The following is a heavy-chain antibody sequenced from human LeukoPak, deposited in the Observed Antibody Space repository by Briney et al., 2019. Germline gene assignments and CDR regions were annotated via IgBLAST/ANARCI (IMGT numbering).Heavy chain of an antibody. CDR1: GDSISSGTSS. Sequence: SGTLSLTCAVSGDSISSGTSSWSWIRQPPGKGLEWIGYIYHSGSTYYNPSLKSRVTISVDRSENQFSLKLSSVTAADTAVYYCARHSTVTTYFFDYWGQGTLVTVSS. CDR3: ARHSTVTTYFFDY. CDR2: IYHSGST. J-gene: IGHJ4*02. V-gene: IGHV4-30-2*01. D-gene: IGHD4-17*01.